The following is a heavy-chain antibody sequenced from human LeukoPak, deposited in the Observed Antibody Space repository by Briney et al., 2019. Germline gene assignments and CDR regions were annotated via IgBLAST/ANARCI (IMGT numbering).Heavy chain of an antibody. Sequence: GGSLRLSCAASGFTFSSYAMSWVRQAPGKGLEWVSAISGSGGSTYYADSVKGRFTISRDNSKNMLYLQMNSLRAEGTAVYYCAKSRGVRGVFDYWGQGTLVTVSS. CDR3: AKSRGVRGVFDY. V-gene: IGHV3-23*01. D-gene: IGHD3-10*02. CDR1: GFTFSSYA. J-gene: IGHJ4*02. CDR2: ISGSGGST.